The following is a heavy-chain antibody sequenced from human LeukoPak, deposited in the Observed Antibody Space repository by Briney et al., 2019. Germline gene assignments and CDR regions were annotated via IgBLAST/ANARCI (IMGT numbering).Heavy chain of an antibody. Sequence: GGSLRLSCVASGFTFSSHWVHWVRQVPGKGLVWVSRINGDGSSANYADSVKGRFTISRDNAKNTLYLQMNSLRAEDTAVYYCARVLRYFDWLPHRAGNNAFDIWGQGTMVTVSS. J-gene: IGHJ3*02. V-gene: IGHV3-74*01. CDR3: ARVLRYFDWLPHRAGNNAFDI. CDR2: INGDGSSA. CDR1: GFTFSSHW. D-gene: IGHD3-9*01.